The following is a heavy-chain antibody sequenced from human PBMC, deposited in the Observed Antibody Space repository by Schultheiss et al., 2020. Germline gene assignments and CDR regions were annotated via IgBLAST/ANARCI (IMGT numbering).Heavy chain of an antibody. V-gene: IGHV3-30*18. CDR2: ISYNGSNK. CDR1: GFTFSSYG. Sequence: GGSLRLSCAASGFTFSSYGMHWVRQAPGKGLEWVAVISYNGSNKYYADSVKGRFTISRDNSRSTLYLQMNTLRAEDTAVYYCAKGELLNWGQGTLVTVSS. J-gene: IGHJ4*02. D-gene: IGHD1-26*01. CDR3: AKGELLN.